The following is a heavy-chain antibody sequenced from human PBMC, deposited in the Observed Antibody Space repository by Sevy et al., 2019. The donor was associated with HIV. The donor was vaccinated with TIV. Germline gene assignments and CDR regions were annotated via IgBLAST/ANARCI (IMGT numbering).Heavy chain of an antibody. V-gene: IGHV3-7*01. D-gene: IGHD4-17*01. J-gene: IGHJ4*02. CDR3: ARDRLPSTYGGLNS. Sequence: GGSLRLSCTASEFTFSNYWMSWVRQAPEKGLEWVANIKEDGSEKYYVDSVRGRFTISRDNGENSLYLQMNSLRVEDTAVYYCARDRLPSTYGGLNSWGQGTLVTVSS. CDR1: EFTFSNYW. CDR2: IKEDGSEK.